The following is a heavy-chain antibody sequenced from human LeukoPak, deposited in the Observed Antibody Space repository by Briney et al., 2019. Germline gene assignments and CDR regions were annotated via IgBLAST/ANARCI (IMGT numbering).Heavy chain of an antibody. V-gene: IGHV4-59*01. D-gene: IGHD1-20*01. J-gene: IGHJ5*02. CDR1: GGSISSYY. Sequence: PSEALSLTCTVSGGSISSYYWSWIRQPPGKGLEWIGYIYYSGSTNYNPSLKSRVTISVDTSKNQFSLKLSSVTAADPAVYYCARDRRNWNVEYNWFDPWGQGTLVTASS. CDR3: ARDRRNWNVEYNWFDP. CDR2: IYYSGST.